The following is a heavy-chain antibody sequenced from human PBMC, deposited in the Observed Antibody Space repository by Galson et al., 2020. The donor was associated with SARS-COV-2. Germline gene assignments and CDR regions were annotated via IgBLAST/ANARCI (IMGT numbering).Heavy chain of an antibody. Sequence: QLGESLKISCAASGFTFSSYGMHWVRQAPGKGLEWVAVIWYDGSNKYYADSVKGRFTISRDNSKNTLYLQMNSLRAEDTAVYYCARELDETAMVSPWGQGTLVTVSS. CDR2: IWYDGSNK. V-gene: IGHV3-33*01. CDR1: GFTFSSYG. CDR3: ARELDETAMVSP. D-gene: IGHD5-18*01. J-gene: IGHJ5*02.